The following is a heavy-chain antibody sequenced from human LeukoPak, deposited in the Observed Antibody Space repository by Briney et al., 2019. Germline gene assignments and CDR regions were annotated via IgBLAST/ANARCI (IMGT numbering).Heavy chain of an antibody. D-gene: IGHD2-15*01. V-gene: IGHV1-2*06. Sequence: ASVKVSCKASGYTFTGYYMHWVRQAPGQGLEWMGRINPNSGGTNYAQKFQGRVTTTRDTSISTAYMELSRLRSDDTAVYYRARERVVAATEGFDPWGQGTLVTVSS. CDR3: ARERVVAATEGFDP. CDR1: GYTFTGYY. CDR2: INPNSGGT. J-gene: IGHJ5*02.